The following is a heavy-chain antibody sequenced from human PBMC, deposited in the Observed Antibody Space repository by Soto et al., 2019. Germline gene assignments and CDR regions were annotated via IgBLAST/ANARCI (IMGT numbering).Heavy chain of an antibody. D-gene: IGHD1-26*01. Sequence: GGSLRLSCAASGFIFENFGMSWVRQAPGKGLEWISSIRGSGFKKYYADSVKGRFTISRDNSKSTVYLELNNLSAEDTAVYHCAKNQGVELVPLATVDWFDPWGQGSVVTVSS. CDR3: AKNQGVELVPLATVDWFDP. CDR1: GFIFENFG. CDR2: IRGSGFKK. V-gene: IGHV3-23*01. J-gene: IGHJ5*02.